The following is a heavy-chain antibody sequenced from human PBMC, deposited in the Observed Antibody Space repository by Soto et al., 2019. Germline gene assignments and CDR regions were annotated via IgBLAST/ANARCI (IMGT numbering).Heavy chain of an antibody. Sequence: SQTLSLTCVISGDSVSSNSAAWNWIRQSPSRGLEWLRRTYYRSKWYNDYAVSVKSRITINPDTSKNQFSLQLNSVTPEDTAVYYCARVYCSGGSCWAWSNWFEPWGQGTLVTVSS. CDR1: GDSVSSNSAA. V-gene: IGHV6-1*01. J-gene: IGHJ5*02. CDR3: ARVYCSGGSCWAWSNWFEP. D-gene: IGHD2-15*01. CDR2: TYYRSKWYN.